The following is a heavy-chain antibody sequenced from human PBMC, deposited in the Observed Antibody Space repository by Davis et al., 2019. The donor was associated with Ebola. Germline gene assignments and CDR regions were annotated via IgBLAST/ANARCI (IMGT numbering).Heavy chain of an antibody. J-gene: IGHJ6*02. CDR2: IYSGGST. V-gene: IGHV3-66*01. D-gene: IGHD6-13*01. Sequence: GGSLRLSCAASGFTVSSNYMSWVRQAPGKGLEWVSVIYSGGSTYYADSVKGRFTISRDNAKNSLYLQMNSLRDEDTAVYYCARGGIEAYYYYYYGMDVWGQGTTVTVSS. CDR3: ARGGIEAYYYYYYGMDV. CDR1: GFTVSSNY.